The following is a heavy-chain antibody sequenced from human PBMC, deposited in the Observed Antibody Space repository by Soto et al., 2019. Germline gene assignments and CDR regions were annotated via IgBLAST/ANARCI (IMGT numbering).Heavy chain of an antibody. D-gene: IGHD4-17*01. J-gene: IGHJ4*02. Sequence: LRLSCAASGFTFSSYAMSWVRQAPGKGLEWVSAISGSGGSTYYADSVKGRFTISRDNSKNTLYLQMNSLRAEDTAVYYCAKGMTTVTTKPHDYWGQGTLVTVSS. CDR1: GFTFSSYA. CDR2: ISGSGGST. V-gene: IGHV3-23*01. CDR3: AKGMTTVTTKPHDY.